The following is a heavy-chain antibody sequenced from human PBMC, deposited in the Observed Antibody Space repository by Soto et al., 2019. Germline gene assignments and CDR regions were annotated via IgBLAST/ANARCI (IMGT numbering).Heavy chain of an antibody. J-gene: IGHJ4*02. V-gene: IGHV4-34*01. D-gene: IGHD5-12*01. CDR3: ARGQEGVVATH. Sequence: QVQLQQWGAGLLKPSETLSLNCAVTGGSLSGYYWSWIRQPPGKGLEWIGEVKDGGHTNYSPSLRGRVHISSDPSNTQFSLRLNSVTAADTGVYYCARGQEGVVATHWDQGSLVTVSS. CDR2: VKDGGHT. CDR1: GGSLSGYY.